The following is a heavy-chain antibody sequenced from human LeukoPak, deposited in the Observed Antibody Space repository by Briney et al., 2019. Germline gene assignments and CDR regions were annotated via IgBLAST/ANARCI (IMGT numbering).Heavy chain of an antibody. D-gene: IGHD2-15*01. V-gene: IGHV3-48*04. CDR1: GFTFSSYS. CDR3: AREDGYCSGGNCYSYFDS. Sequence: GGSLRLSCAASGFTFSSYSMNWVRQAPGKGLEWISYISSSTSTIYYADSVKGRFTISRDNARNSLFLQMNSLRAEDTAVYYCAREDGYCSGGNCYSYFDSWGQGTLVTVSS. CDR2: ISSSTSTI. J-gene: IGHJ4*02.